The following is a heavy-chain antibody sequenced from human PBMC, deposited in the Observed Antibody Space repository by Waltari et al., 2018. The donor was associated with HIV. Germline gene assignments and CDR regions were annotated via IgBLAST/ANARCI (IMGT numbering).Heavy chain of an antibody. D-gene: IGHD3-10*01. V-gene: IGHV4-4*07. J-gene: IGHJ6*02. CDR1: GDSMRSSY. CDR2: MYVSGDT. CDR3: ARVRGEVADNLAAYNFYGLDV. Sequence: QVQLQESGPGLVKPSETLSLTCIISGDSMRSSYWAWIRQPAGKGLEWIGRMYVSGDTRYNPSLKSRVTLSIDTSKNQFSLRLNSVTAADTAVYYCARVRGEVADNLAAYNFYGLDVWGQGTTVTVSS.